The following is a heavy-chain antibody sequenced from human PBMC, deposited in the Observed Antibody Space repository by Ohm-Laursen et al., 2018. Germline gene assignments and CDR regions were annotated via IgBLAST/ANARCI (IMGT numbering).Heavy chain of an antibody. V-gene: IGHV3-23*01. CDR1: GFTFSSYA. CDR2: SGGNGDGT. Sequence: SLRLSCSASGFTFSSYAMSWVRQAPGKGLEWVSASGGNGDGTYYADSVKGRFTTSRDNSKNTLYLQMNSLRTEDTAVYYCAKHGRGVGATNWFDPWGQGTLVTVSS. J-gene: IGHJ5*02. D-gene: IGHD1-26*01. CDR3: AKHGRGVGATNWFDP.